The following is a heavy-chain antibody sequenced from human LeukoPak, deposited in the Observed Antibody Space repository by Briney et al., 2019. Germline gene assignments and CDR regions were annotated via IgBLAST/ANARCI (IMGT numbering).Heavy chain of an antibody. D-gene: IGHD6-19*01. J-gene: IGHJ4*02. CDR3: ASLAVAGLSEGY. Sequence: SETLSLTCAVSGGSISSDSCYWAWIRQPPGKGLEWIASIYYSGSTYYNPSLKSRVTISVDTSRNQFSLKLSSVTAADTAVYYCASLAVAGLSEGYWGQGTLVIVSS. V-gene: IGHV4-39*01. CDR2: IYYSGST. CDR1: GGSISSDSCY.